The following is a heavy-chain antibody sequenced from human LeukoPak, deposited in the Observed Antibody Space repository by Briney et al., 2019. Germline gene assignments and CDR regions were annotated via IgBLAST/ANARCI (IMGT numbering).Heavy chain of an antibody. Sequence: GGSLRLSCAASGFTFRSYWMHWVRQVPGRGLVWVSRINSGGSSTSSADSVKGRFSISRDNSKNTVYLQMNSLRAEDTAVYYCAKVSPTGRAFDCWGQGTLVTVSS. CDR2: INSGGSST. CDR3: AKVSPTGRAFDC. V-gene: IGHV3-74*01. D-gene: IGHD1-1*01. CDR1: GFTFRSYW. J-gene: IGHJ4*02.